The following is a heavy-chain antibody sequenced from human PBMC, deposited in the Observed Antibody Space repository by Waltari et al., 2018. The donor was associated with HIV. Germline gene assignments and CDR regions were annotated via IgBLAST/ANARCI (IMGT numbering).Heavy chain of an antibody. CDR1: GGSISSYY. Sequence: QVQLQESGPGLVKPSETLSLTCTVSGGSISSYYWSWIWQPPGKGLEWIGYIYYSGSTNYNPSLKSRVTISVDTSKNQFSLKLSSVTAADTAVYYFACGYDYVWGSYRRGWFDPWGQGTLVTVSS. V-gene: IGHV4-59*01. CDR2: IYYSGST. J-gene: IGHJ5*02. CDR3: ACGYDYVWGSYRRGWFDP. D-gene: IGHD3-16*02.